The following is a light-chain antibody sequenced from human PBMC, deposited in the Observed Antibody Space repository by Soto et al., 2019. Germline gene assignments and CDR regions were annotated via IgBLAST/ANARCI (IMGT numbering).Light chain of an antibody. J-gene: IGLJ1*01. CDR3: ATWDDSLNGFYV. Sequence: QSLLTQPPSASGTPGQGVTISCSGSTSNIGSNYVYWYQQLPGTAPKLLIYRNNQRPSGVPDRFSGSKSGTSASLAISGLRSDEEADYFCATWDDSLNGFYVFGTGTKLTVL. CDR1: TSNIGSNY. V-gene: IGLV1-47*01. CDR2: RNN.